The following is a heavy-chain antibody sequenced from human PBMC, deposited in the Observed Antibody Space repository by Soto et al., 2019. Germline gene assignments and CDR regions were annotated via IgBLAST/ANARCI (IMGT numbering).Heavy chain of an antibody. Sequence: SETLSLTCSVSGGSINNYYWSWIRQPPGKGLEFIGYIYYAGTTTYNPSLKSRVTISVDMSKNQFSLKLSSVTAADTAVYYCARSGGLDRDFNYWGQGSLVTVSS. CDR1: GGSINNYY. CDR2: IYYAGTT. CDR3: ARSGGLDRDFNY. J-gene: IGHJ4*02. V-gene: IGHV4-59*08. D-gene: IGHD2-15*01.